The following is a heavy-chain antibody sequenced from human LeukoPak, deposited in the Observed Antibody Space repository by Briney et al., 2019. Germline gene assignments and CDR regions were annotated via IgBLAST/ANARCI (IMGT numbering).Heavy chain of an antibody. D-gene: IGHD1-26*01. CDR1: GGSISSYY. V-gene: IGHV4-59*01. Sequence: SETLSLTCTVSGGSISSYYWSWIRQPAGKGLEWIGYIYYSGRTKYNPSLKSRVTMSVDTSKNQFSLKVSSVTATDTAVYYCARSKSGWELHQFDYWGQGTLVTASS. CDR2: IYYSGRT. J-gene: IGHJ4*02. CDR3: ARSKSGWELHQFDY.